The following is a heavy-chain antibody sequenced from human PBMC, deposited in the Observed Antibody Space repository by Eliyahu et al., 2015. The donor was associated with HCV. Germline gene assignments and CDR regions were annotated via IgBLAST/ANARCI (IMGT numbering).Heavy chain of an antibody. V-gene: IGHV2-5*02. J-gene: IGHJ4*02. CDR3: AHSDYVWGSYRYTEGPYYFDY. Sequence: QITLKESGPTLVKPTQTLTLTCTFSGFSLSTSGVGVGWIRQPPGKALEWLALIYWDDDKRYSPSLKSRLTITKDTSKNQVVLTMTNMDPVDTATYYCAHSDYVWGSYRYTEGPYYFDYWGQGTLVTVSS. CDR1: GFSLSTSGVG. CDR2: IYWDDDK. D-gene: IGHD3-16*02.